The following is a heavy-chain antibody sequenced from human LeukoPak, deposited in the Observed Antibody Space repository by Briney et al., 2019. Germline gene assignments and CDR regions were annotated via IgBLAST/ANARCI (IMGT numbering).Heavy chain of an antibody. D-gene: IGHD3-10*01. J-gene: IGHJ4*02. CDR3: AKDRLLWFGELLFGY. CDR1: GFTVSSNY. CDR2: ISGSGGST. Sequence: GGSLRLSCAASGFTVSSNYMSWVRQAPGKGLEWVSAISGSGGSTYYADSVKGRFTISRDNSKNTLYLQMNSLRAEDTAVYYCAKDRLLWFGELLFGYWGQGTLVTVSS. V-gene: IGHV3-23*01.